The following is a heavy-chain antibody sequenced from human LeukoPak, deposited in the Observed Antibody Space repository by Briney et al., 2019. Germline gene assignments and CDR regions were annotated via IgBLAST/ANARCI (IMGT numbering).Heavy chain of an antibody. CDR2: IWYDGSNK. CDR1: GFTFSSYG. V-gene: IGHV3-33*01. CDR3: ARDQPPGFFDY. J-gene: IGHJ4*02. Sequence: GGSLRLSCAASGFTFSSYGMHWVRQASGKGLEWVAVIWYDGSNKYYADSVKGRFTISRDNSKNTLYLQMNSLRAEDTAVYYCARDQPPGFFDYWGQGTLVTVSS.